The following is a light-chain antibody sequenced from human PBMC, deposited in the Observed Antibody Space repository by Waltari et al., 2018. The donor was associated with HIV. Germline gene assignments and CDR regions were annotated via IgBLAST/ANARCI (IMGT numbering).Light chain of an antibody. CDR3: AAWDDSLSGFV. V-gene: IGLV1-44*01. CDR2: HDH. CDR1: GSNIGSRT. J-gene: IGLJ3*02. Sequence: QSVLTQPPSLSAAPGHKINISCSGGGSNIGSRTVHWYQQLPSRAPKLIIDHDHWRPSGVSDRFTDSKSGTSASLFISKLQAADEATYYCAAWDDSLSGFVFGGGT.